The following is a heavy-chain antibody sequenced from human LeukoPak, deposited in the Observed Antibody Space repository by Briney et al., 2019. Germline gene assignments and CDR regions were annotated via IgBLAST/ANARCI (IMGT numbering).Heavy chain of an antibody. CDR3: ARQVAATAPVGY. CDR2: IYYNGST. V-gene: IGHV4-59*08. CDR1: GGSIGSYH. D-gene: IGHD6-13*01. J-gene: IGHJ4*02. Sequence: SETLPLTCTVSGGSIGSYHWSWIRQPPGKGLEWIGHIYYNGSTNYNPSLKSRVTISVDTSKNQFSLKLTSVTAADTAVYYCARQVAATAPVGYWGQGTLVTVSS.